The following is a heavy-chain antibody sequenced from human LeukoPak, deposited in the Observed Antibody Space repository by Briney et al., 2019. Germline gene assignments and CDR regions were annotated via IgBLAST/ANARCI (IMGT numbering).Heavy chain of an antibody. Sequence: PGGSLRLSCAASGNYWMHWVRQAPGKGLVWVSHINSDGSWTSYADSVKGRFTISRDNSKNTLYLQMNSLRAEDTAVYYCAKEGSRAAGDFDYWGQGTLVTVSS. J-gene: IGHJ4*02. CDR3: AKEGSRAAGDFDY. CDR1: GNYW. D-gene: IGHD6-13*01. CDR2: INSDGSWT. V-gene: IGHV3-74*01.